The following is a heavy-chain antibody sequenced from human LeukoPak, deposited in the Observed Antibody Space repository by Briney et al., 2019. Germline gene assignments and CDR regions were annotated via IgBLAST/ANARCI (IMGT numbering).Heavy chain of an antibody. Sequence: PSETLSLTCTVSGGSISSHYWSWIRQPPGKGLEWIGYIYYNGSTNYNPSLKSRVTISVDTSKNQFSLKLSSVTAADTAVYYCARDRSGYDSQPFDYWGQGTLVTVSS. D-gene: IGHD5-12*01. CDR2: IYYNGST. V-gene: IGHV4-59*11. CDR1: GGSISSHY. J-gene: IGHJ4*02. CDR3: ARDRSGYDSQPFDY.